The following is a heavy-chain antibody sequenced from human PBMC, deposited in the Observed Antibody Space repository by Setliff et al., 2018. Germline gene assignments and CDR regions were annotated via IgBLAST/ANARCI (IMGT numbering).Heavy chain of an antibody. J-gene: IGHJ4*02. CDR3: AREAASRFDY. D-gene: IGHD2-15*01. CDR1: GGTFSSYA. Sequence: SVKVSCKTSGGTFSSYAISWVRQAPGQGLEWMGGIIPILGIANYAQKFQGRVTITADKSTSTAYMELSSLRSEDTAVYYCAREAASRFDYWGQGTLVTVSS. CDR2: IIPILGIA. V-gene: IGHV1-69*10.